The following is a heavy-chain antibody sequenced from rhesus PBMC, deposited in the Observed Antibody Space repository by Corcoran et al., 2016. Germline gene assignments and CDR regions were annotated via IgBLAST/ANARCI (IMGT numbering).Heavy chain of an antibody. CDR1: GGSISSNY. J-gene: IGHJ1*01. Sequence: QVQLQESGPGLVKPSETLSLTCAVSGGSISSNYWSWIRQPPGKGLEWIGRIYGSGGRTASNPSRKSRVTISTDPSKNKFSLKLSSVTAADTAVYYCARYSNYVGFEFWGQGALVTVSS. CDR2: IYGSGGRT. V-gene: IGHV4-160*01. CDR3: ARYSNYVGFEF. D-gene: IGHD4-23*01.